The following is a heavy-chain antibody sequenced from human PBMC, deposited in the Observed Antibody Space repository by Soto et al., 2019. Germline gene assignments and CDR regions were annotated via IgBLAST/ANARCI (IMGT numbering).Heavy chain of an antibody. D-gene: IGHD1-26*01. CDR3: ARHLFSAGATHYYYYGMDV. V-gene: IGHV4-39*01. CDR2: IYYSGST. J-gene: IGHJ6*02. Sequence: SETLSLTCTVSGGSISSSSYYWGWIRQPPGKGLEWIGSIYYSGSTYYNPSLKSRVTISVDTSKNQFSLKLSSVTAADTAVYYCARHLFSAGATHYYYYGMDVWGQGTTVTVS. CDR1: GGSISSSSYY.